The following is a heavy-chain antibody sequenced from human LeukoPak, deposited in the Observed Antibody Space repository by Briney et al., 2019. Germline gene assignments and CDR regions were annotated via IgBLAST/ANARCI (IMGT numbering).Heavy chain of an antibody. D-gene: IGHD3-10*01. V-gene: IGHV3-11*01. J-gene: IGHJ3*02. Sequence: GGSLRLSCAASGFTFSDYYMSWIRQAPGKGLERVSYISSSGSTIYYADSVKGRFTISRDNAKNSLYLQMNSLRAEDTAVYYCARDHAPTYYYGSGSAKDAFDIWGQGTMVTVSS. CDR1: GFTFSDYY. CDR3: ARDHAPTYYYGSGSAKDAFDI. CDR2: ISSSGSTI.